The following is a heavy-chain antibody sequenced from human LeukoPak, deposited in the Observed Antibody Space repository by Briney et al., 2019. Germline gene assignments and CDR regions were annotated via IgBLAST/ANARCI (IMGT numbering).Heavy chain of an antibody. D-gene: IGHD3-16*01. J-gene: IGHJ4*02. CDR3: AKDLGGELSYFDY. V-gene: IGHV3-23*01. Sequence: GGSLRLSCAASGFTFRSYAMNWVRQAPGRGLEWVSSITGSGGGTYYADSVKGRFTISRDNSKNTLYLQMDSLRAEDTAVYYCAKDLGGELSYFDYWGQGTLVTVSS. CDR1: GFTFRSYA. CDR2: ITGSGGGT.